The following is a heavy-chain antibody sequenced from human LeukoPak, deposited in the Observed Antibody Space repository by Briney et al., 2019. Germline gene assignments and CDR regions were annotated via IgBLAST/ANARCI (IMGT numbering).Heavy chain of an antibody. CDR3: ARDVRYCSGGSCYSTGSNYYYYYGMDV. CDR1: GGSISSYY. CDR2: IYTSGST. J-gene: IGHJ6*02. D-gene: IGHD2-15*01. V-gene: IGHV4-4*07. Sequence: SETLSLTCTVSGGSISSYYWSWIRQPAGKGLEWIGRIYTSGSTNYNPSLKSRVTMSVDTSKNQFSLKLSSVTAADTAVYYCARDVRYCSGGSCYSTGSNYYYYYGMDVWGQGTTVTVSS.